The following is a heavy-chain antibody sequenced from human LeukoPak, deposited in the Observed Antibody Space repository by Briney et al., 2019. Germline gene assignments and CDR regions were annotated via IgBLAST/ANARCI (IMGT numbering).Heavy chain of an antibody. CDR3: GSVFDY. J-gene: IGHJ4*02. V-gene: IGHV3-74*01. Sequence: GGSLRLSWAASGFTFSSYWMHWVRQAPGKGLVWVSRINTDGSSTSYADSVKGRFTISKDNAKNTLFLQMNSLRAEDTAVYYCGSVFDYWGQGALVTVSS. CDR1: GFTFSSYW. CDR2: INTDGSST.